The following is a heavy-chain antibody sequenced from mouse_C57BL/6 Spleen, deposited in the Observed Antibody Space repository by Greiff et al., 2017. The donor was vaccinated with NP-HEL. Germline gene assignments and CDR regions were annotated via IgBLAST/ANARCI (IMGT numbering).Heavy chain of an antibody. Sequence: EVMLVESGGGLVKPGGSLKLSCAASGFTFSSYAMSWVRQTPEKRLEWVATISDGGSYTYYPDNVKGRFTISRDNAKNNLYLQMSHLKSEDTAMYYCAREITTVVVHWYFDVWGTGTTVTVSS. CDR1: GFTFSSYA. D-gene: IGHD1-1*01. CDR2: ISDGGSYT. V-gene: IGHV5-4*01. J-gene: IGHJ1*03. CDR3: AREITTVVVHWYFDV.